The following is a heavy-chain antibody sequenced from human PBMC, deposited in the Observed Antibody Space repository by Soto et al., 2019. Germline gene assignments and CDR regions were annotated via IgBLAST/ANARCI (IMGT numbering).Heavy chain of an antibody. V-gene: IGHV3-48*02. CDR1: GFTFSSYS. CDR3: ARDVAGFNEGSFFDY. CDR2: ISSSSSTI. J-gene: IGHJ4*02. D-gene: IGHD3-10*01. Sequence: GGSLRLSCAASGFTFSSYSMNWVRQAPGKGLEWVSYISSSSSTIYYADSAKGRFTISRDNAKNSLYLQMNSLRDEDTAVYYCARDVAGFNEGSFFDYWGQGTLVTVSS.